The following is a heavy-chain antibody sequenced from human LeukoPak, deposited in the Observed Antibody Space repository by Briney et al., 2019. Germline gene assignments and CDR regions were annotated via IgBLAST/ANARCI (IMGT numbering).Heavy chain of an antibody. CDR2: INAGNGNT. D-gene: IGHD6-19*01. CDR3: ARVRTYSSGPFGY. CDR1: GYTFTSYA. V-gene: IGHV1-3*01. J-gene: IGHJ4*02. Sequence: GASVKVSCKASGYTFTSYAMHWVRQAPGQRLEWVGWINAGNGNTKYSQKFQGRVTITRDTSASTAYMELSSLRSEDTAVYYCARVRTYSSGPFGYWGQGTLVTVSS.